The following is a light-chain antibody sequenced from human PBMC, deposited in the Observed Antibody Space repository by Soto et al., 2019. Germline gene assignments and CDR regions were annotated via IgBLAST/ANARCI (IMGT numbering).Light chain of an antibody. Sequence: SVLTQPPSVSEAPGQRVTISCTGSSSNIGAGYEAHWYQQVPGTAPKLLIYENNNRPSGVPDRFSGSQSGTSASLAITGLQAEDEAEYYCQSYDSSLSGYVFGTGTKLTVL. V-gene: IGLV1-40*01. CDR3: QSYDSSLSGYV. CDR1: SSNIGAGYE. J-gene: IGLJ1*01. CDR2: ENN.